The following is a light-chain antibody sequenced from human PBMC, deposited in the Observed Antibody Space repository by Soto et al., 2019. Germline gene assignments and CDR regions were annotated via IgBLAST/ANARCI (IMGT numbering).Light chain of an antibody. J-gene: IGKJ4*01. V-gene: IGKV1-9*01. CDR1: QGIRSY. Sequence: IQLTQSPSSLSASVGDRVTITCRSSQGIRSYLAWYQQKPGKAPKVLIYAASTLQSGVPSRFSGSVSGTDFTLTLSRLQPEYFATYYCQQCYSYPLTFGGGTKVELK. CDR3: QQCYSYPLT. CDR2: AAS.